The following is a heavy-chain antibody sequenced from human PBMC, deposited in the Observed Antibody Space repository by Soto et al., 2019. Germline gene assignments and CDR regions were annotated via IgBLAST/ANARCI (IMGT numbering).Heavy chain of an antibody. CDR3: ARGSRYSYGPYYFDY. CDR2: INHSGST. Sequence: SETLSLTCAVYGGSFSGYYWSWIRQPPGKGLEWIGEINHSGSTNYNPSLKSRVTISVDTSKNQFSLKLSSVTAADTAVYYCARGSRYSYGPYYFDYWGQGTLVTVSS. CDR1: GGSFSGYY. J-gene: IGHJ4*02. V-gene: IGHV4-34*01. D-gene: IGHD5-18*01.